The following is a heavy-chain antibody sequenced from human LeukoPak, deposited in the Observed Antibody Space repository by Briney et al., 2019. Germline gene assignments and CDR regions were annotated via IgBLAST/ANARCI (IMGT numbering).Heavy chain of an antibody. D-gene: IGHD6-19*01. CDR3: ATYSSGWTRYYFDY. CDR2: FDPEDGET. CDR1: GYTLTELS. Sequence: ASVTVSCKVSGYTLTELSMHWVRQAPGKGLEWMGGFDPEDGETIYAQKFQGRVTMTEDTSTDTAYMELSSLRSEDTAVYYCATYSSGWTRYYFDYWGQGTLVTVSS. J-gene: IGHJ4*02. V-gene: IGHV1-24*01.